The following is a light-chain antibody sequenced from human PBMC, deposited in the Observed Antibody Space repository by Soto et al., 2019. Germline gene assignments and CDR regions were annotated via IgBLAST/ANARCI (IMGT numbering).Light chain of an antibody. J-gene: IGKJ2*01. Sequence: EIVLTQSPGTLSSSPGDRATLSCRASQSVSSSYLAWYQQKPGQAPRLLIYGASSRATGIPDRFSGSGSGTDFTLTISRLEPEDFAFYYCQQYGSSPPYTFGQGTKLEIK. CDR1: QSVSSSY. V-gene: IGKV3-20*01. CDR3: QQYGSSPPYT. CDR2: GAS.